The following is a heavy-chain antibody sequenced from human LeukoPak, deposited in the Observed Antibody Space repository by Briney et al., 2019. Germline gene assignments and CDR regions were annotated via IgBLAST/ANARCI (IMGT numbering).Heavy chain of an antibody. J-gene: IGHJ3*02. CDR2: INHSGST. CDR3: ARPYYDSSGYHDAFDI. CDR1: GGSFSGYY. D-gene: IGHD3-22*01. Sequence: SETLSLTCAVYGGSFSGYYWSWIRQPPGKGLEWIGEINHSGSTNYNPSLKSRATISVDTSKNQFSLKLSSVTAADTAVYYCARPYYDSSGYHDAFDIWGQGTMVTVSS. V-gene: IGHV4-34*01.